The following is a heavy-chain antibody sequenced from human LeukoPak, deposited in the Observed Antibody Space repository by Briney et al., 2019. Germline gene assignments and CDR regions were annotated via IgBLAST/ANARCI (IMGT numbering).Heavy chain of an antibody. CDR1: GFTFSNYW. CDR3: ARDLDGYRSGNGA. CDR2: INTDGSST. D-gene: IGHD5-12*01. V-gene: IGHV3-74*01. Sequence: GGSLRLSCAASGFTFSNYWMPWVRQAPGKGLVWVSRINTDGSSTDYADSVKGRFTISRDNAKSTLYLQMNSLRAEDTAVYYCARDLDGYRSGNGAWGQGTLVTVSS. J-gene: IGHJ5*02.